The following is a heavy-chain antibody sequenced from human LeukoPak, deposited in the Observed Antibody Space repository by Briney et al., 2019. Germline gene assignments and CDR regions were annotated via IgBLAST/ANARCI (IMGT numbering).Heavy chain of an antibody. J-gene: IGHJ4*02. CDR1: GGSISSYY. CDR3: ASHKGEWLRSDSFDY. CDR2: IYYSGST. Sequence: PSETLSLTCTVSGGSISSYYWSWIRQPPGKGLEWVGYIYYSGSTNYNPSLKSRVPISVDTSKNQFSLKLSSVTAADTAVYYCASHKGEWLRSDSFDYWGQGTLVTVSS. V-gene: IGHV4-59*08. D-gene: IGHD5-12*01.